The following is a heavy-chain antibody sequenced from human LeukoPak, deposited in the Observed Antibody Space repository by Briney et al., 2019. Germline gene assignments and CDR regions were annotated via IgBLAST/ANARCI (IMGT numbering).Heavy chain of an antibody. V-gene: IGHV5-10-1*01. CDR2: IDPSDSYT. CDR3: ARRGSSWDGVGY. J-gene: IGHJ4*02. CDR1: GYSFTTYW. Sequence: GDSLKISCKGSGYSFTTYWISWVRQMPGKGLEWMGKIDPSDSYTNYSPSFQGHVTISVDKSISTAYLQWNSLKASDTAMYYCARRGSSWDGVGYWGQGTLVTVSS. D-gene: IGHD6-13*01.